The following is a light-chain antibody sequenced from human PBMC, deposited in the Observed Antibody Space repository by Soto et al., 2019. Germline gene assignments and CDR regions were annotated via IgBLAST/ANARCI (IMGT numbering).Light chain of an antibody. J-gene: IGKJ1*01. V-gene: IGKV3-15*01. Sequence: EIVLTQSPATLSVSPGERATLSCRASQSVSSNLAWYQQKPGQAPRLLIYGASTRATGIPARFSGSGSGTEFTPTISSLQSEDFAVYYCQQYNIWPSWTCGQGTKVDIK. CDR1: QSVSSN. CDR3: QQYNIWPSWT. CDR2: GAS.